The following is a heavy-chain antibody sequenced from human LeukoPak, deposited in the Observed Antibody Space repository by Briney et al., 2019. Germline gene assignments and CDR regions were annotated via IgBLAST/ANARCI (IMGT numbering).Heavy chain of an antibody. D-gene: IGHD2-2*01. Sequence: GGSLRLSCAASGFTFTSYWMSWVRQAPGKGLEWVANIKQDGSEKYYVDSVKGRFTISRDNAKNSLYLQMNSLRAEDTVVYYCERALWGIVVVPAAPDYWGQGTLVTVSS. CDR3: ERALWGIVVVPAAPDY. CDR2: IKQDGSEK. CDR1: GFTFTSYW. J-gene: IGHJ4*02. V-gene: IGHV3-7*01.